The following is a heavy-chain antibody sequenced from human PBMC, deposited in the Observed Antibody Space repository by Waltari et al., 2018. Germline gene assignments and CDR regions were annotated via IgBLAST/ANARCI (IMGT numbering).Heavy chain of an antibody. CDR3: AKAYHSDWALFDY. CDR2: ILNDGSSHIE. Sequence: QVQLVESGGGVVQPGGSLRLSCAASGFTFSNSGMHWVRQAPGKGLDWVALILNDGSSHIEHLADSVKGRFTISRDSSKNTLYLQMTSLRPEDTALYYCAKAYHSDWALFDYWGQGALVTVSS. D-gene: IGHD3-9*01. V-gene: IGHV3-30*02. J-gene: IGHJ4*02. CDR1: GFTFSNSG.